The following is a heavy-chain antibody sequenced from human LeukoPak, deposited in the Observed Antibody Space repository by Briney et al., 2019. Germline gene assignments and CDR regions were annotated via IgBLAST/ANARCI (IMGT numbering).Heavy chain of an antibody. CDR2: IYYSGST. V-gene: IGHV4-59*12. CDR3: ARTTVKIIYGMDV. CDR1: GGSISSYY. Sequence: SETLSLTCTVSGGSISSYYWSWIRQPPGKGLEGIGYIYYSGSTNYNPSLKSRVTISVDKSKNQFSLKLSSVTAADTAVYYCARTTVKIIYGMDVWGQGTTVTVSS. J-gene: IGHJ6*02. D-gene: IGHD4-17*01.